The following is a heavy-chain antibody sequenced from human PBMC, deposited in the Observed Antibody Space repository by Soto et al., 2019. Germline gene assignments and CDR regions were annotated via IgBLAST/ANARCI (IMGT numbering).Heavy chain of an antibody. CDR3: ANYPYYYDCSGSAFDI. J-gene: IGHJ3*02. V-gene: IGHV4-39*01. CDR1: GGSISSSSYY. CDR2: IYYSGST. Sequence: QLQLQESGPGLVKPSETLSLTCTVSGGSISSSSYYWGWIRQPPGKGLEWIGSIYYSGSTYYNPSLNSRVTISVDTTKNQFSLKLSSVTAADTAVYYCANYPYYYDCSGSAFDIWGQGTMVTVSS. D-gene: IGHD3-22*01.